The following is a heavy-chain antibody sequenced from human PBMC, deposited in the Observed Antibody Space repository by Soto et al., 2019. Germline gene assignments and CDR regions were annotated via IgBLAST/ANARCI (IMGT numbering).Heavy chain of an antibody. CDR1: GGSISSYY. D-gene: IGHD5-12*01. Sequence: ASETLSLTCTVSGGSISSYYWSWIRQPPGKGLEWIGYIYYSGSTNYNPSLKSRVTISVDTSKNQFSLKLSSVTAADTAVYYCARRGGYLIYDYWGQGTLVTVSS. J-gene: IGHJ4*02. CDR3: ARRGGYLIYDY. V-gene: IGHV4-59*08. CDR2: IYYSGST.